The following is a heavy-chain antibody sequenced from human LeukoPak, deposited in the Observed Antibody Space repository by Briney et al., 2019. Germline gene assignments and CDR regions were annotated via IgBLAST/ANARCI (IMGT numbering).Heavy chain of an antibody. J-gene: IGHJ4*02. V-gene: IGHV3-33*01. CDR2: IWSDGTNT. Sequence: GGALRLSCATSGFTFSHYGMHWVRQAPGKGLEWVAVIWSDGTNTYYGDPVKGRFTISRDNAKNSLYLHMNSLRAEDTAVYYCAGDSYCSGGSCLPFFDYWGQGTLVTVSS. CDR1: GFTFSHYG. D-gene: IGHD2-15*01. CDR3: AGDSYCSGGSCLPFFDY.